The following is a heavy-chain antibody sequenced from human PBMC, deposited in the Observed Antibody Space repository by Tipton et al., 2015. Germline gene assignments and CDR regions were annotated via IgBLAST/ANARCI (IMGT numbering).Heavy chain of an antibody. CDR3: ARHTVTTEFDVFDI. D-gene: IGHD4-17*01. Sequence: LRLSCAVYGGSFSGYYWSWIRQPPGEGLEWIGEINESGSTNYNSSLKNRVTVSVDTSLNHLSLYLTSVTAADAGVYYCARHTVTTEFDVFDIWGQGTRVTVSS. V-gene: IGHV4-34*01. CDR2: INESGST. CDR1: GGSFSGYY. J-gene: IGHJ3*02.